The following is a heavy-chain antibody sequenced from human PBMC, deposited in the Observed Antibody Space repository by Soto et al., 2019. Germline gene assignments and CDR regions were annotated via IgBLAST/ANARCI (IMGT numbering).Heavy chain of an antibody. CDR2: IYSGGST. CDR1: GFTVSSSY. V-gene: IGHV3-53*04. J-gene: IGHJ3*02. CDR3: VSGWRVDAFDI. Sequence: EVQLVESGGGLVQPGGSLRLSCAASGFTVSSSYVSWVRQAPGKGLEWVSVIYSGGSTYYADSVKGRFTISRHNSKNTLYLQMNSLRAEDTAVYYCVSGWRVDAFDIWGQGTMVTVSS. D-gene: IGHD3-3*01.